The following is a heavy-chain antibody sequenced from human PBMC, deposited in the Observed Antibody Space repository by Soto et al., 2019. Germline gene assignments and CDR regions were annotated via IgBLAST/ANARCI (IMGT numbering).Heavy chain of an antibody. J-gene: IGHJ6*02. CDR1: GGSISSGGYY. CDR3: ARATKGPYYYDSSGYPYYYYYYGMDV. D-gene: IGHD3-22*01. CDR2: IYYSGST. Sequence: SETLSLTCTVSGGSISSGGYYWSWIRQHPGKGLEWIGYIYYSGSTYYNPSLKSRVTISVDTSKNQFSLKLSSVTAADTAVYYCARATKGPYYYDSSGYPYYYYYYGMDVWGQGTTVTAP. V-gene: IGHV4-31*03.